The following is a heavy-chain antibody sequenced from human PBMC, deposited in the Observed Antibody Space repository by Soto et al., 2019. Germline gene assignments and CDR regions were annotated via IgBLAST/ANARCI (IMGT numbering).Heavy chain of an antibody. J-gene: IGHJ4*02. CDR3: ARDSGGFSYGYYYFDY. CDR1: GASISSGGYY. V-gene: IGHV4-31*03. Sequence: SETLSLTCTVSGASISSGGYYWTWIRQHPGKGLEWIGFIYHSVSPYYNPSLKTRATISIDTSKNQFSLKLSSVTAADTAVYYCARDSGGFSYGYYYFDYWGQGTRVTVSS. D-gene: IGHD5-18*01. CDR2: IYHSVSP.